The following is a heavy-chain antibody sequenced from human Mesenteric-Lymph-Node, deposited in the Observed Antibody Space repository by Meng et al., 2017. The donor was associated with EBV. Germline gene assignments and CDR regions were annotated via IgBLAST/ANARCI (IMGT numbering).Heavy chain of an antibody. CDR3: ARDLWGADY. CDR2: IYYSGST. CDR1: GDSISSSSYY. Sequence: QLQLQESGPGLVNPSETLSLTCTCSGDSISSSSYYWGWIRQPPGKGLEWIGNIYYSGSTYYNPSLKSRVTISLDTSKNQFSLKLSSVTAADTAVYYCARDLWGADYWGQGTLVTVSS. V-gene: IGHV4-39*07. J-gene: IGHJ4*02. D-gene: IGHD7-27*01.